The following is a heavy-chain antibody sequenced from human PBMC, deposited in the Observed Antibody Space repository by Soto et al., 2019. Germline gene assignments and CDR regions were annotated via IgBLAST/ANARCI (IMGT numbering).Heavy chain of an antibody. CDR2: IYWDDSK. V-gene: IGHV2-5*02. Sequence: QITLKESGPTLVRPTQTLTLTCAFSGFSLSTSGVGVGWIRQPPGKALEWLAVIYWDDSKHYSPSLRSRLTITKDTSKNQVVLTMTNMDPMDTCTYCCAHKGPEDWPLDYWGQGTLVTVSS. D-gene: IGHD3-9*01. J-gene: IGHJ4*02. CDR1: GFSLSTSGVG. CDR3: AHKGPEDWPLDY.